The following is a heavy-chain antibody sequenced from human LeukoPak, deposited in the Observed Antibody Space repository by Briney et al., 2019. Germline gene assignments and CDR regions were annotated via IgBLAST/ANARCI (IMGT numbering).Heavy chain of an antibody. J-gene: IGHJ1*01. CDR2: ISFDGGNK. D-gene: IGHD3-16*01. V-gene: IGHV3-30*18. CDR1: GFTFSSYG. CDR3: AKDDDWGRFNH. Sequence: GGSLRLSCAASGFTFSSYGMHWVRQAPGKGLEWVAVISFDGGNKYYADSVRGRFTISRDNFKNTVSLQLNSLRAEDTAMYYCAKDDDWGRFNHWGQGTLVTVSS.